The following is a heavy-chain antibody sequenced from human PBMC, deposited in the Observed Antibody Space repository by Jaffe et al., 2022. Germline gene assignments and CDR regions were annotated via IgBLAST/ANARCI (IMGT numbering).Heavy chain of an antibody. CDR2: ISSSGSTI. J-gene: IGHJ6*03. CDR1: GFTFSSYE. D-gene: IGHD3-22*01. V-gene: IGHV3-48*03. Sequence: EVQLVESGGGLVQPGGSLRLSCAASGFTFSSYEMNWVRQAPGKGLEWVSYISSSGSTIYYADSVKGRFTISRDNAKNSLYLQMNSLRAEDTAVYYCARDRFYYYDTDPGSYYYYYMDVWGKGTTVTVSS. CDR3: ARDRFYYYDTDPGSYYYYYMDV.